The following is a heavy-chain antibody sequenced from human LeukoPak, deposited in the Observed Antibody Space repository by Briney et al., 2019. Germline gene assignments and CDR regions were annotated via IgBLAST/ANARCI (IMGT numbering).Heavy chain of an antibody. D-gene: IGHD2-2*02. Sequence: RASVKLSCNVSGGTFSSYTISWVRHPPGQGLEWMGRIIPILGIANYAQKFQGRVTITADKSTSTAYMELSSLRSEGTAVYYCQLNIVVVPAAIREVGATPAYWGQGTLVTVSS. CDR2: IIPILGIA. CDR1: GGTFSSYT. CDR3: QLNIVVVPAAIREVGATPAY. J-gene: IGHJ4*02. V-gene: IGHV1-69*02.